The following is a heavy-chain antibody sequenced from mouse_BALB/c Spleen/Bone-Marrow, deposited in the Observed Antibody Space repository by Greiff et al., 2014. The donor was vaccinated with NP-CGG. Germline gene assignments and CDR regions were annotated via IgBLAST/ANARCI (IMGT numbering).Heavy chain of an antibody. Sequence: EVKLMESGPGLVKPSQSLSLTCTVTGYSITSDYAWNWIRQFPGNKLEWMGYISYGGSTSYNPSLKSRISITRDTSKNQFFLQLNSATTEDTATYYCARSWLRRGFDYWGQGTTLTVSS. D-gene: IGHD2-2*01. CDR1: GYSITSDYA. CDR3: ARSWLRRGFDY. V-gene: IGHV3-2*02. CDR2: ISYGGST. J-gene: IGHJ2*01.